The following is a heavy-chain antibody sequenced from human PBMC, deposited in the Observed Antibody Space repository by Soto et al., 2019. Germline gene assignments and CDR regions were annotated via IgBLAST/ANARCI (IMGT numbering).Heavy chain of an antibody. D-gene: IGHD6-19*01. CDR2: IWYDGSNK. J-gene: IGHJ4*02. CDR1: GFTFSSYG. Sequence: QVQLVESGGGVVQPGRSLRLSCVASGFTFSSYGMHWVRQAPGKGLEWVAVIWYDGSNKYYADSVKGRFTISRDNSKNTLYLQMNSLRAEDTAVYYCARGAPYSSGWSDYWGQGTLVTVSS. V-gene: IGHV3-33*01. CDR3: ARGAPYSSGWSDY.